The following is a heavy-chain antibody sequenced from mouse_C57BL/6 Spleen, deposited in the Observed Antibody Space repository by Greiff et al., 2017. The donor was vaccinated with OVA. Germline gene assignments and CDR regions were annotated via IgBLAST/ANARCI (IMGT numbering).Heavy chain of an antibody. CDR3: ARGRYGSPVDD. V-gene: IGHV1-69*01. D-gene: IGHD1-1*01. Sequence: QVQLQQPGAELVMPGASVKLSCKASGYTFTSYWMHWVKQRPGQGLEWIGEIDPSDSYTNYNQKFKGKSTLTVDKSSSTAYMQLSSLTSEDSAVYYCARGRYGSPVDDWGQGTTLTVSS. CDR1: GYTFTSYW. J-gene: IGHJ2*01. CDR2: IDPSDSYT.